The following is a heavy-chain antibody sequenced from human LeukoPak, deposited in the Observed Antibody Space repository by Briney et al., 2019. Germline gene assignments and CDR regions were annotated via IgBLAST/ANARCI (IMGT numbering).Heavy chain of an antibody. Sequence: SETLSLTCTVSGYSISSGYYWGWIRQPPGKGLEWIGSIYHSGSTYYNPSLKSRVTISRDTSKNQFSLKLSSVTAADSAVYYCGRYRGNECGIDYWGQGTPVTVSS. J-gene: IGHJ4*02. V-gene: IGHV4-38-2*02. D-gene: IGHD5-12*01. CDR1: GYSISSGYY. CDR3: GRYRGNECGIDY. CDR2: IYHSGST.